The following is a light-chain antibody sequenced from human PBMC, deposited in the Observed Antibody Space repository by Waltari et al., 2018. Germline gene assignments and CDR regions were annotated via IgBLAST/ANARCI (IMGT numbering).Light chain of an antibody. CDR1: QSVSSK. V-gene: IGKV3-11*01. J-gene: IGKJ2*01. CDR3: HQRNNWPFT. CDR2: DAS. Sequence: EIVLTQSPATLSLSPGERATLSCRASQSVSSKLAWYQQKPGQAPRLLMDDASNRATAIPARFSGSGSGTDFTLTISSLEPEDFAVYYCHQRNNWPFTFGQGTKLEIK.